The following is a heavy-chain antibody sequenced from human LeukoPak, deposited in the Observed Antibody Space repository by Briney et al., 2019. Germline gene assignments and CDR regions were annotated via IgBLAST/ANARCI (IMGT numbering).Heavy chain of an antibody. V-gene: IGHV1-46*01. J-gene: IGHJ3*02. D-gene: IGHD3-10*01. CDR3: ARDLVGYYGSGSYYISDAFDI. Sequence: ASVKVSCKASGYTFTSYYMHWVRQAPGQGLEWMGLINPSGGSTSYAQKFQGRVTMTRDTSTTTDYIELSSLRSEDTAVYDCARDLVGYYGSGSYYISDAFDIWGQGTMVTVSS. CDR1: GYTFTSYY. CDR2: INPSGGST.